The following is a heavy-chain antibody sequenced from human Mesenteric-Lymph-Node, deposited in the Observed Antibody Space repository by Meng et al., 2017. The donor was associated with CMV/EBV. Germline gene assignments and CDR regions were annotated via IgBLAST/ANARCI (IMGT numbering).Heavy chain of an antibody. J-gene: IGHJ5*02. D-gene: IGHD3-10*01. CDR3: ARAPVRGVIITSIWFDP. CDR1: GYTFSGFG. Sequence: ASVKVSCKASGYTFSGFGITWVRQAPGQGLEWMGWTSSYNGDTKYAQKLQGRVTMTTDTSTSTAYMELRSLRSDDTAVYYCARAPVRGVIITSIWFDPWGQGTLVTVSS. CDR2: TSSYNGDT. V-gene: IGHV1-18*01.